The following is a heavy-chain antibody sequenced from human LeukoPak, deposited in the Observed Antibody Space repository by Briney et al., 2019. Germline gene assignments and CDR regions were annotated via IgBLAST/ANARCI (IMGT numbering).Heavy chain of an antibody. Sequence: GGSLRLSCAASGFTFSSYWMSWVRQAPGKGLEWVANIKQDGSEKYYVDSVKGRFTISRDNAKNSLYLQMNCLRAEDTAVYYCAREYYYDSGGYQGDAFDIWGQGTMVTVSS. CDR2: IKQDGSEK. J-gene: IGHJ3*02. D-gene: IGHD3-22*01. V-gene: IGHV3-7*01. CDR1: GFTFSSYW. CDR3: AREYYYDSGGYQGDAFDI.